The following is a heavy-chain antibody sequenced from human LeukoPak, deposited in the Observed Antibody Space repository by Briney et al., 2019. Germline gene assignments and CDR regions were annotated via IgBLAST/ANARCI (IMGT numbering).Heavy chain of an antibody. CDR1: GFTFSSYA. CDR2: ISGSGGST. CDR3: AAHPNHLYYYYMDV. Sequence: GGSLRLSCAASGFTFSSYAMSWVRQAPGKGLEWVSAISGSGGSTYYADSVKGRFTISRDNSKNTLYLQMNSLRAEDTAVHYCAAHPNHLYYYYMDVWGKGTTVTVSS. D-gene: IGHD1-14*01. V-gene: IGHV3-23*01. J-gene: IGHJ6*03.